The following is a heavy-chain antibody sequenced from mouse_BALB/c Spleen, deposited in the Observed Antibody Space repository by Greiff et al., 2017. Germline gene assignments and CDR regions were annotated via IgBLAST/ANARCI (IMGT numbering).Heavy chain of an antibody. V-gene: IGHV1-9*01. J-gene: IGHJ4*01. CDR2: ILPGSGST. Sequence: QVQLQQSGAELMKPGASVKISCKATGYTFSSYWIEWVKQRPGHGLEWIGEILPGSGSTNYNEKFKGKATFTADTSSNTAYMQLSSLTSEDSAVYYCARRDSSGYDYYAMDYWGQGTSVTVSA. CDR3: ARRDSSGYDYYAMDY. D-gene: IGHD3-2*01. CDR1: GYTFSSYW.